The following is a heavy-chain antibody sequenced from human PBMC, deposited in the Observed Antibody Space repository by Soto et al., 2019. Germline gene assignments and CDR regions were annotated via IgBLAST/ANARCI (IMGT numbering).Heavy chain of an antibody. CDR2: ISYDGSNK. CDR1: GFTFSSYG. Sequence: GGSLRLSCAASGFTFSSYGMHWVRQAPGKGLEWVAVISYDGSNKYYADSVKGRFTISRENSKNTLYLQMNSLRAEDTAVYYCAKSRLLWFGELPGAYGMDVWGQGTTVTVSS. V-gene: IGHV3-30*18. CDR3: AKSRLLWFGELPGAYGMDV. J-gene: IGHJ6*02. D-gene: IGHD3-10*01.